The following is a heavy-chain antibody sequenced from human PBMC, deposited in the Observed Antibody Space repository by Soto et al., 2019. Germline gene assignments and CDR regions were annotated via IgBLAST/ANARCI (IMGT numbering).Heavy chain of an antibody. D-gene: IGHD5-12*01. CDR2: IIPIFGTA. Sequence: SVKVSCKASGGTFSSYAISWVRQAPGQGLEWMGGIIPIFGTANYAQKFQGRVTITADESTSTAYMELSSLRSEDTAVYYCAREGGYSGYVFDYWGQGTLVTVSS. J-gene: IGHJ4*02. CDR3: AREGGYSGYVFDY. V-gene: IGHV1-69*13. CDR1: GGTFSSYA.